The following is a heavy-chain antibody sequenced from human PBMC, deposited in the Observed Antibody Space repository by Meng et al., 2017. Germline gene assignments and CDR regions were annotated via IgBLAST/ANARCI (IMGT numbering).Heavy chain of an antibody. CDR2: INHSGST. J-gene: IGHJ5*02. CDR1: GGSFSGYY. Sequence: QVHTREVGPGLFNAPEPLSLTCPLYGGSFSGYYWSWIRQPPGKGLEWIGEINHSGSTNYNLSLKSRVTISVDTSKNQFSLKLSSVTAADTAVYYCARRRGGSSDWFDPWGQGTLVTVSS. V-gene: IGHV4-34*02. D-gene: IGHD6-6*01. CDR3: ARRRGGSSDWFDP.